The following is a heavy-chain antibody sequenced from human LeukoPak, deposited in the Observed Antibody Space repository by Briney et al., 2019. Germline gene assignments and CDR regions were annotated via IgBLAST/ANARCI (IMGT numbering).Heavy chain of an antibody. Sequence: GRSLRLSCAASGFTFSSYGMHWVRQAPGKGLEWVSFVSTYIYYADSVKGRFTISRDDAKNSLYLQMNSLTAEDTAEYYCARNKINTVTTGWYFDLWGRGTLVTVSS. CDR2: VSTYI. CDR1: GFTFSSYG. D-gene: IGHD4-17*01. V-gene: IGHV3-21*01. CDR3: ARNKINTVTTGWYFDL. J-gene: IGHJ2*01.